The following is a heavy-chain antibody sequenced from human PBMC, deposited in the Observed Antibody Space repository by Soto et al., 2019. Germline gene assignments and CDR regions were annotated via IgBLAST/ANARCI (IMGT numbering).Heavy chain of an antibody. Sequence: ASVKVSCKASGYTVTSYGISWVRQAPGQGLEWVGWSNAYNGNTNYAQKLQGRVTMTKDTSTSTAYMELRSLRSDDTAVYYCARSPHGSGWYSDYWGQGTLVTVSS. J-gene: IGHJ4*02. CDR3: ARSPHGSGWYSDY. V-gene: IGHV1-18*01. CDR2: SNAYNGNT. CDR1: GYTVTSYG. D-gene: IGHD6-19*01.